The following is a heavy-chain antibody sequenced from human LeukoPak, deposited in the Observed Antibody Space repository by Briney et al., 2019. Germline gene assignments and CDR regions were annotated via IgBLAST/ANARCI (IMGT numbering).Heavy chain of an antibody. CDR1: GFTVSSNY. D-gene: IGHD1/OR15-1a*01. J-gene: IGHJ6*02. Sequence: GGSLRLSCAASGFTVSSNYMSWVRQAPGKGLEWVSVIYSGGSTYYADSVKGRFTISRDNSKNTLYLQMNSLRAEDTAVYYCAGGSLEHTPDNRYYHNGLDVWGQGTTVTVS. CDR2: IYSGGST. CDR3: AGGSLEHTPDNRYYHNGLDV. V-gene: IGHV3-53*01.